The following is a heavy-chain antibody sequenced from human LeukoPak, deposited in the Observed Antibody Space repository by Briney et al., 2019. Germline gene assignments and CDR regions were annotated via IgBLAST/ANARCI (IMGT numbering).Heavy chain of an antibody. Sequence: KPSETLSLTCAVYGGSFSGYYWSWIRQPPGKGLEWIGEINHSGSTNYNPSLKSRVTISVDTSKNQFSLKLSSVTAADTAVYYCARHGDTYYFDYWGQGTLVTVSS. D-gene: IGHD2-21*02. CDR2: INHSGST. J-gene: IGHJ4*02. CDR1: GGSFSGYY. CDR3: ARHGDTYYFDY. V-gene: IGHV4-34*01.